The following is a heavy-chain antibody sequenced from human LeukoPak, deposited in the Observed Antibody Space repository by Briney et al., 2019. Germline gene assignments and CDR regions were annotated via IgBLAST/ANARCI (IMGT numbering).Heavy chain of an antibody. Sequence: GGSLRLSCAASGFTFSTYSMNWVRQAPGKGLEWVSSISSSSSYIYYADSVKGRFTISRDNAKNSLYLQMNSLKAEDTAVYYCARTLIAVAGIDYYYGMDVGGQGTTVTVSS. V-gene: IGHV3-21*01. CDR2: ISSSSSYI. J-gene: IGHJ6*02. D-gene: IGHD6-19*01. CDR1: GFTFSTYS. CDR3: ARTLIAVAGIDYYYGMDV.